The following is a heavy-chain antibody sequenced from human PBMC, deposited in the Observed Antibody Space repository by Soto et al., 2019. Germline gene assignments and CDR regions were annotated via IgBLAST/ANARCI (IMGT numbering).Heavy chain of an antibody. J-gene: IGHJ5*02. D-gene: IGHD2-15*01. CDR1: GASIGRGGYY. CDR2: IHFSGET. V-gene: IGHV4-31*03. CDR3: VRAQGGGLVH. Sequence: QVQLQESGPGLMKPSQTLSLTCTVSGASIGRGGYYWTWIRQHPGKALEWMGHIHFSGETNYNPSLQGRLPTSMDSPTNQFTLNVAPGTAADTAMYFGVRAQGGGLVHWGKRTLVTVSS.